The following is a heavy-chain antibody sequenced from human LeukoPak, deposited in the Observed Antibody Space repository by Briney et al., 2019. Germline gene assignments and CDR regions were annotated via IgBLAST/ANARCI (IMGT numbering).Heavy chain of an antibody. CDR3: ARLASGSYSFDY. CDR1: GGSISSYY. J-gene: IGHJ4*02. V-gene: IGHV4-59*01. CDR2: IYYSGST. Sequence: SETLSLTCTVSGGSISSYYWSWIRQPPGKGLEWIGCIYYSGSTNYNPSLKSRVTISVDTSKNQFSLKLSSVTAADTAVYYCARLASGSYSFDYWGQGTLVTVSS. D-gene: IGHD1-26*01.